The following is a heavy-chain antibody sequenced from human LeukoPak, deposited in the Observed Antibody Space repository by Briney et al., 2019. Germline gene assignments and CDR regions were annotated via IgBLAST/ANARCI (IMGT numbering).Heavy chain of an antibody. Sequence: PSETLSLTCTVSGGSIGSYYWSWIRQPAGKGLEWIGRIYTSGSTNYNPSLKSRVTMSVDTSKNQFSLKLSSVTAADTAVYYCARGPPDCSSTSCYRLGSSAFGMDVWGQGTTVTVSS. CDR1: GGSIGSYY. CDR2: IYTSGST. V-gene: IGHV4-4*07. J-gene: IGHJ6*02. CDR3: ARGPPDCSSTSCYRLGSSAFGMDV. D-gene: IGHD2-2*02.